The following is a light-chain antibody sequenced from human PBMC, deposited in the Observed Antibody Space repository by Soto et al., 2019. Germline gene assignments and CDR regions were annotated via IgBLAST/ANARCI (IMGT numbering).Light chain of an antibody. V-gene: IGKV3-11*01. Sequence: EIVMTQSPGTLSLSPGEGATLSCRASQSVRASYLAWYQQSPGQPPRLLIYDASTRAPGIPDRFSGSGSGADFTLSISSLEPEDFVVYYCQQRSNWPPTFGQGTKVDIK. CDR3: QQRSNWPPT. CDR1: QSVRASY. CDR2: DAS. J-gene: IGKJ2*01.